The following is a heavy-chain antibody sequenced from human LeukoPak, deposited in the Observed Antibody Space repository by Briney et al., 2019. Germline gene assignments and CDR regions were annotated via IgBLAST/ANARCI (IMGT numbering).Heavy chain of an antibody. D-gene: IGHD6-13*01. CDR1: GGTFSSYA. CDR3: ASAAGSFCEFDP. Sequence: ASVKVSCKASGGTFSSYAISWVRQAPGQGLEWMGGIIPIFGTANYAQKFQGRVTITTDESTSTAYMELSSLRSEDTAVYYCASAAGSFCEFDPWGQGTLVTVSS. J-gene: IGHJ5*02. CDR2: IIPIFGTA. V-gene: IGHV1-69*05.